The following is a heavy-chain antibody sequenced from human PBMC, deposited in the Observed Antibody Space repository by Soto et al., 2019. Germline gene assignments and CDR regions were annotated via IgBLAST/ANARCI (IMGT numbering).Heavy chain of an antibody. D-gene: IGHD3-22*01. J-gene: IGHJ6*02. CDR3: ARCKTYYYDSSGHYYYYGMDV. V-gene: IGHV4-59*01. CDR2: IYYSGST. CDR1: GGSISSYY. Sequence: SETSLTCTVSGGSISSYYWSWIRQPPGKGLEWIGYIYYSGSTNYNPSLKSRVTISVDTSKNQFSLKLSSVTAADTAVYYCARCKTYYYDSSGHYYYYGMDVWGQGTTVTVSS.